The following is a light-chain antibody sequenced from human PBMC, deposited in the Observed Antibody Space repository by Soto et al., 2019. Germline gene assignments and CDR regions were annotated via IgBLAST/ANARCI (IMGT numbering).Light chain of an antibody. V-gene: IGKV1-5*01. CDR3: QQYKIRST. Sequence: IPMTQAPSSRSASLGVTVIITCRASERVAKWLAWYHQKPGNAPKVLIYDVSKLGSGVPSRFSGSGSETEFTLSITGLQPEDSATYFCQQYKIRSTFGQGPNVDI. J-gene: IGKJ1*01. CDR2: DVS. CDR1: ERVAKW.